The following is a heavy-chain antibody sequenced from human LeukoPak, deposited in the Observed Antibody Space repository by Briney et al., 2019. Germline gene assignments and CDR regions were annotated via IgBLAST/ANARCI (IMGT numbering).Heavy chain of an antibody. J-gene: IGHJ4*02. V-gene: IGHV1-3*01. CDR2: INAGNGNT. D-gene: IGHD6-19*01. CDR3: ATFIAVAAQEDY. Sequence: ASVKVSCKASGYTFTSYAMHWVRQAPGQRLEWMGWINAGNGNTKYLQKFQGRVTITRDTSASTAYMELSSLRSEDTAVYYCATFIAVAAQEDYWGQGTLVTVSS. CDR1: GYTFTSYA.